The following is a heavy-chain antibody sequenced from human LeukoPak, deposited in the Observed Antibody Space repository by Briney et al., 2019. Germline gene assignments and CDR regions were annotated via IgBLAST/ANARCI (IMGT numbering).Heavy chain of an antibody. J-gene: IGHJ6*03. CDR1: GYTFTSYD. CDR3: ARTADPRYYYGSGTNYYYMDV. Sequence: ASVKVSCKASGYTFTSYDINWVRQATGQGLEWMGWMNPNSGNTGYAQKFQGRVTMTRNTSISTAYMELRSLRSDDTAVYYCARTADPRYYYGSGTNYYYMDVWGKGTTVTVSS. V-gene: IGHV1-8*01. D-gene: IGHD3-10*01. CDR2: MNPNSGNT.